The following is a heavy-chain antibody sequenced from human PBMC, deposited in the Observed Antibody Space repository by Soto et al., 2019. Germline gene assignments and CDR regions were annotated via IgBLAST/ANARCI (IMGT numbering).Heavy chain of an antibody. D-gene: IGHD3-22*01. V-gene: IGHV3-7*01. Sequence: GGSLRLSCAASGFTFSSYWMSWVRQAPGKGLEWVANIKQDGSEKYYVDSVKGRFTISRDNAKNSLYLQMNSLRAEDTAVYYCARVRYYYDSSGKRNAFDIWGQGTMVTVSS. CDR1: GFTFSSYW. CDR2: IKQDGSEK. CDR3: ARVRYYYDSSGKRNAFDI. J-gene: IGHJ3*02.